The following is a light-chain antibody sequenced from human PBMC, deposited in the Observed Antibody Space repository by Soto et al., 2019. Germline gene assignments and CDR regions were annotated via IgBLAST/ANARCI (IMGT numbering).Light chain of an antibody. J-gene: IGKJ1*01. CDR2: GAS. V-gene: IGKV3-15*01. CDR1: QNVNSN. Sequence: EIVMTQSPATLSVSPGERATLSCRASQNVNSNLAWYQQKPGQAPRLLIYGASTRATGIPARFSGSGSGTEFTLTISNLQSEDFAVYYCQQYNNWPPGTFGQGTKVEIK. CDR3: QQYNNWPPGT.